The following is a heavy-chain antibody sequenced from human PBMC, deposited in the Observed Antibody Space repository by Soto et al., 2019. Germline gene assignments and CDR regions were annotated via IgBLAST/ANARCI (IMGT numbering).Heavy chain of an antibody. V-gene: IGHV4-59*02. D-gene: IGHD3-3*01. Sequence: QMQLHESGPGLVKPSETLSLTCTVSGTSVSNYYWSWIRQPPGKGLEWIGHVYYTGSTTYNPSLTGRVTTSLDASTNSVSLNLTSATAADTAVYYCARDRGTYDFLGRQSHVWCDPGGQGTLVPVSS. J-gene: IGHJ5*02. CDR1: GTSVSNYY. CDR3: ARDRGTYDFLGRQSHVWCDP. CDR2: VYYTGST.